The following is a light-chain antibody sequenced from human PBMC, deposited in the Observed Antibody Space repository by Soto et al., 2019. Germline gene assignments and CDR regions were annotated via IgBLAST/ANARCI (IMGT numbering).Light chain of an antibody. CDR1: QRVSSY. V-gene: IGKV3-11*01. Sequence: EIVLTQSPSTLSSSPGERATLSCRASQRVSSYLAWYQQKPGKAPRLLIYDASTRATGVPARFSGSGSGTDFTLTISSLEPEDVALYYCQERSNGPHTFGGGTKVEIK. J-gene: IGKJ4*02. CDR3: QERSNGPHT. CDR2: DAS.